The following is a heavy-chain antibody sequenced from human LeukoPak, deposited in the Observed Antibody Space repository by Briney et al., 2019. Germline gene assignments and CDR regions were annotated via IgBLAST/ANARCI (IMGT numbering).Heavy chain of an antibody. Sequence: ASVKVSCKASGYTFTSYGISWVRQAPGQGLEWMGWISAYNGNTNYAQKLQGRVTMTTDTSTSTAYMELRSLRSDDTAVYYCASSVTPYYYYGMDVWGQGTTVTVSS. CDR2: ISAYNGNT. CDR1: GYTFTSYG. V-gene: IGHV1-18*01. CDR3: ASSVTPYYYYGMDV. J-gene: IGHJ6*02. D-gene: IGHD2-21*02.